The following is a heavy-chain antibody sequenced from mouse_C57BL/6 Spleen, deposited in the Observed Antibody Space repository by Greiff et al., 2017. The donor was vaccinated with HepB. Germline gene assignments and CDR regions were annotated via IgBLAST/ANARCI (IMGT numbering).Heavy chain of an antibody. Sequence: QVQLQQPGAELVRPGSSVKLSCKASGYTFTSYWMHWVKQRPIQGLEWIGNIDPSDSETHYNQKFKDKATLTVDKSSSTAYMQLSSLTSEDSAVYYCARRGANWDWYFDVWGTGTTVTVSS. CDR2: IDPSDSET. CDR3: ARRGANWDWYFDV. CDR1: GYTFTSYW. J-gene: IGHJ1*03. V-gene: IGHV1-52*01. D-gene: IGHD4-1*01.